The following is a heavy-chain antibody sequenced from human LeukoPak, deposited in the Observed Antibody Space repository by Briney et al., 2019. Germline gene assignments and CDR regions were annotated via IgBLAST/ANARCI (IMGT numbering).Heavy chain of an antibody. J-gene: IGHJ4*02. CDR1: GFTFSRHW. CDR2: ISSSSSYI. Sequence: GGSLRLSCAASGFTFSRHWMTWVRQAPGKGLEWVSSISSSSSYIYYADSVKGRFTISRDNAKNSLYLQMNSLRAEDTAVYYCARDYTVDYWGQGTLVTVSS. V-gene: IGHV3-21*01. CDR3: ARDYTVDY. D-gene: IGHD4-11*01.